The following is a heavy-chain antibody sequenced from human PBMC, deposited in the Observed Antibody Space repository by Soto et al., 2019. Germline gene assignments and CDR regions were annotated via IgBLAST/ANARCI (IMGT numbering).Heavy chain of an antibody. CDR2: LISSGESP. V-gene: IGHV3-23*01. J-gene: IGHJ4*02. Sequence: EVQLLESGGGLVQPGGSLRLSCSASGFTFSTQAMAWVRQAPGKGLEWVSALISSGESPDYADSVKGRFTISRDNSKNTLYLQNNSLRADEPAVNYCAKDLHGSGWSFDQWGQGTVVTVSS. D-gene: IGHD6-19*01. CDR1: GFTFSTQA. CDR3: AKDLHGSGWSFDQ.